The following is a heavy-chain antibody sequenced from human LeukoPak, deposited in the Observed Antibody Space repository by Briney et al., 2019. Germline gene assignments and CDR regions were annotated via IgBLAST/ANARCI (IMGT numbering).Heavy chain of an antibody. CDR1: GFTFSSYA. V-gene: IGHV3-23*01. J-gene: IGHJ4*02. CDR3: AKATTASPRNFDY. D-gene: IGHD2-21*02. Sequence: GGSLRLSCAASGFTFSSYAVSWVRQAPAKGLEWVSSISTSGGSTYYADSVKGRFTISRDNSKNTLLLQMNSLRAEDTAVYYCAKATTASPRNFDYWGQGTLVTVSS. CDR2: ISTSGGST.